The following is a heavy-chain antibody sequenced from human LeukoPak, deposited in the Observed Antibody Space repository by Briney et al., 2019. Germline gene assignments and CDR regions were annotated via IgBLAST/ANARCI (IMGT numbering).Heavy chain of an antibody. CDR3: ARDSLYSGSYYYYYYMDV. D-gene: IGHD1-26*01. CDR1: GYTFTSYY. CDR2: INPSGGST. V-gene: IGHV1-46*01. Sequence: ASVKVSCKASGYTFTSYYMHWVRQAPGQGLEWMGIINPSGGSTSYAQKFQGRVTMTRDMSTSTVYMELSSLRSEDTAVYYCARDSLYSGSYYYYYYMDVWSKGTTVTVSS. J-gene: IGHJ6*03.